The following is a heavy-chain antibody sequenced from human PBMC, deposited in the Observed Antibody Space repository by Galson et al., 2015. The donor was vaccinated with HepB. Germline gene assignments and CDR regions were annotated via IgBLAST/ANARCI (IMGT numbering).Heavy chain of an antibody. J-gene: IGHJ4*02. CDR3: ASYDSSGYYFGDRDY. CDR2: ISSSSSYI. D-gene: IGHD3-22*01. CDR1: GFTFSSYS. V-gene: IGHV3-21*01. Sequence: SLRLSCAASGFTFSSYSMNWVRQAPGKGLEWVSSISSSSSYIYYADSVKGRFIISRDNAKNSLYLQMNSLRAEDTAVYYCASYDSSGYYFGDRDYWGQGTLATVSS.